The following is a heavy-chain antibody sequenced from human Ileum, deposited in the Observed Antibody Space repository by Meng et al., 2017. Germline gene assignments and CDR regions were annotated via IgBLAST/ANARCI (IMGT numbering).Heavy chain of an antibody. V-gene: IGHV3-30*04. CDR1: GFTFSSYA. J-gene: IGHJ4*02. Sequence: GESLKISCAASGFTFSSYAMPWVRQAPGKGLEWVGIISHDGKNVYYSDSVKSRFTISRDDSQNTLYLQMDSLRSEDTAVYYCAINWGLDYWGQGTLVTVSS. CDR3: AINWGLDY. CDR2: ISHDGKNV. D-gene: IGHD3-16*01.